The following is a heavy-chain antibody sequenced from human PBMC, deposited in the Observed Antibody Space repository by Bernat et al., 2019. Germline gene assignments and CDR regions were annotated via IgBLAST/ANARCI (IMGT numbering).Heavy chain of an antibody. CDR2: IRSKAYGGTT. CDR3: TRGLTGTTAYGMDV. D-gene: IGHD1-7*01. Sequence: EVQLVESGGGLVQPGRSLRLSCTASGFTFGDYAMSWFRQAPGKGLEWVGCIRSKAYGGTTEYAASVKGRFTISRDDSKSIAYLQMNSLKTEDTAVYYCTRGLTGTTAYGMDVWGQGTTVTVSS. V-gene: IGHV3-49*03. J-gene: IGHJ6*02. CDR1: GFTFGDYA.